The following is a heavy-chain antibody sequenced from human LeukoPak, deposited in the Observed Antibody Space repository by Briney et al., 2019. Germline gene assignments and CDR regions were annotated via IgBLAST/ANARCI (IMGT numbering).Heavy chain of an antibody. CDR2: ILENGSYQ. V-gene: IGHV3-30*04. Sequence: GGSLRLSCAASGFTFSNYIMHWVRQAPGKGLDWVAVILENGSYQYYADSVKGRFTTSRDNSKNTLFLQMNSLRGEDTAMYYCARVQGGGFRTADSWGQGTLVTVSS. CDR1: GFTFSNYI. D-gene: IGHD1-14*01. CDR3: ARVQGGGFRTADS. J-gene: IGHJ4*02.